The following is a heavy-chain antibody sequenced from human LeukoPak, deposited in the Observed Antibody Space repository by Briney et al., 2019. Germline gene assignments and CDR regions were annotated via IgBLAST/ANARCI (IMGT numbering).Heavy chain of an antibody. V-gene: IGHV3-7*01. CDR1: GFTFSSYW. D-gene: IGHD3-10*01. Sequence: GGALRLSCSASGFTFSSYWRSWVRQAPGKGLEWVANIKEDGSEKYYVDYVKGRFTISRDTAKNSLYLQMNSLRAEDTAVYYCARADYYGSGSYYWKWGQGTLVTVSS. CDR2: IKEDGSEK. CDR3: ARADYYGSGSYYWK. J-gene: IGHJ4*02.